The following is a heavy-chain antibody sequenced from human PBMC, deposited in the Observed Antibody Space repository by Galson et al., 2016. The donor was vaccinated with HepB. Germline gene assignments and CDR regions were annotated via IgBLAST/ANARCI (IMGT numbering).Heavy chain of an antibody. Sequence: QSGAEVKKPGESLKISCKASGYTFTKYWIVWVRQMPGKGLEWMGIIYPDDSESRYSPSFEGQVTISADKSISTAYLQWSSLKASDTAIYYCARGEGYFPTLDFWGQGTLVTVSS. CDR1: GYTFTKYW. D-gene: IGHD3-22*01. CDR3: ARGEGYFPTLDF. J-gene: IGHJ4*02. V-gene: IGHV5-51*01. CDR2: IYPDDSES.